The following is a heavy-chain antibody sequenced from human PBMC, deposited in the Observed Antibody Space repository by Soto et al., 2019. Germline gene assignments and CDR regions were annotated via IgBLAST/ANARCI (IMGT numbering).Heavy chain of an antibody. CDR2: ISYDGINK. Sequence: QVQLVESGGGVVQPGRSLRLSCAASGFTFSSYGMHWVRQAPGKGLEWVAVISYDGINKYYADSVKGRFTISRDNSKNTLCLQMNSLRAEDTAVYYCAKSVYNWTDGFFDYWGQGTLVTVSS. J-gene: IGHJ4*02. CDR3: AKSVYNWTDGFFDY. CDR1: GFTFSSYG. D-gene: IGHD1-1*01. V-gene: IGHV3-30*18.